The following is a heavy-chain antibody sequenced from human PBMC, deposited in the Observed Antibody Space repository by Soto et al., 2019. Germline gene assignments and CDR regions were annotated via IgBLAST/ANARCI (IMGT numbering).Heavy chain of an antibody. CDR1: GYTFTSYG. D-gene: IGHD6-19*01. CDR3: AREGRQWLYYHYGMAV. V-gene: IGHV1-18*01. Sequence: ASVKVSCKASGYTFTSYGISWVRQAPGQGLEWMGWISAYNGNTNYAQKLQGRVTMTTDTSTSTAYMELRSLRSDDTAVYYCAREGRQWLYYHYGMAVWGQGTTVTVSS. CDR2: ISAYNGNT. J-gene: IGHJ6*02.